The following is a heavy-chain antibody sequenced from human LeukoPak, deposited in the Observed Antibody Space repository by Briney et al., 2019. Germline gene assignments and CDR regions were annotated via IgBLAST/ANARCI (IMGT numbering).Heavy chain of an antibody. D-gene: IGHD4-11*01. J-gene: IGHJ6*02. CDR1: GYSFTSYW. CDR3: ARHPSRLQCYYYGMDV. V-gene: IGHV5-51*01. Sequence: GESLKISCKGSGYSFTSYWIGWVRQMPGKGLEWMGIIYPGDSDTRYSPSFQGQVTISADESISTAYLQWSSLKASDTAMYYCARHPSRLQCYYYGMDVWGQGTTVTVSS. CDR2: IYPGDSDT.